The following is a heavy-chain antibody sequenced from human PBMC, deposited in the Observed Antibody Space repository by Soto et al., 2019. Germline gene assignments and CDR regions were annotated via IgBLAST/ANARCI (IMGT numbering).Heavy chain of an antibody. Sequence: QVQLVQSGAEVKKPGASVKVSCKASGYTFTSYGISWVRQAPGQGLEWMGWISAYNGNTKYAQKLQGRVTMTTDTPTTTAYRELRSLRSDDTAVYYCARDAAIGMNDYWGQGTLVTVSS. D-gene: IGHD1-20*01. J-gene: IGHJ4*02. V-gene: IGHV1-18*01. CDR1: GYTFTSYG. CDR2: ISAYNGNT. CDR3: ARDAAIGMNDY.